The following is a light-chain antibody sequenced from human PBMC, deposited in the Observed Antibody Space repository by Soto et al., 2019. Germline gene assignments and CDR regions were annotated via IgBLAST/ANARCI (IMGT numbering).Light chain of an antibody. CDR3: QKYNSATLT. J-gene: IGKJ4*01. V-gene: IGKV1-27*01. Sequence: DIQMTQSPSSLSSSLGDRVTITCRASQGISNYLAWYQQKPGKVPKLLIYAASTLQSGVPSRFSGSGSGTDVTLTISSLQKEDGATYYCQKYNSATLTFGGGTKVDIK. CDR2: AAS. CDR1: QGISNY.